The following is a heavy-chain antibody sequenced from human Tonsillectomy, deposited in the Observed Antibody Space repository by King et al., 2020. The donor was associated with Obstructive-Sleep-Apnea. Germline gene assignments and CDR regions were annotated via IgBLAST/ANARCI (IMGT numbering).Heavy chain of an antibody. V-gene: IGHV4-31*03. CDR2: IYYSGST. J-gene: IGHJ3*02. CDR1: GGSITSVGYY. D-gene: IGHD2-2*01. Sequence: QLQESGPGLVKPSQTLSPTCTVSGGSITSVGYYLSWIRPHPGNGLEWIGYIYYSGSTYYNPSPKSRVTISVDTTKNPFSLKLSSVTAADTAVYYCARGAMTLGAFDIWGQGTMVTVSS. CDR3: ARGAMTLGAFDI.